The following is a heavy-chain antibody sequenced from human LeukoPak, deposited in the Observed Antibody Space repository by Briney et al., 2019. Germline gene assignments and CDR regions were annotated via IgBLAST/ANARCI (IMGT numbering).Heavy chain of an antibody. CDR2: INHSGST. CDR1: GFTFSNYA. D-gene: IGHD5-18*01. J-gene: IGHJ4*02. Sequence: GSLRLSCLASGFTFSNYAMGWIRQPPGKGLEWIGEINHSGSTNYNPSLKSRVTISVDTSKNQFSLKLSSVTAADTAVYYCARGRGYCYGPFDYWGQGTLVTVFS. CDR3: ARGRGYCYGPFDY. V-gene: IGHV4-34*01.